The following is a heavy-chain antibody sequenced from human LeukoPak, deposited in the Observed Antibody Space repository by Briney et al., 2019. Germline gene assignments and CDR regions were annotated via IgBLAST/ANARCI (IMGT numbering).Heavy chain of an antibody. J-gene: IGHJ4*02. V-gene: IGHV3-23*01. CDR3: AKDPGAFPYFFDS. Sequence: GGSLRLSCEASGFTFRNYAMNWVRQSPGKGLEYVSGISDSGQSPYYAASVRGRFTISRDNSNNTLYLQMNSLRAEDTAVYYCAKDPGAFPYFFDSWGQGTLVTVSS. CDR2: ISDSGQSP. D-gene: IGHD2/OR15-2a*01. CDR1: GFTFRNYA.